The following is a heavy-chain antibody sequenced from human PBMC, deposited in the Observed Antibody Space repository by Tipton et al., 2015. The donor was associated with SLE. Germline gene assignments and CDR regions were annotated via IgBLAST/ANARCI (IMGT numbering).Heavy chain of an antibody. J-gene: IGHJ4*02. CDR3: ARETYYYDTSGYYHHYFDY. CDR2: ISSSSSYI. Sequence: GSLRLSCAASGFTFSRYSMNWVRQAPGKGLEWVSFISSSSSYIYYADSVKGRFTISGDNAKNSLYLQMNSLRAEDTAVYYCARETYYYDTSGYYHHYFDYWGQGTLVTVSS. V-gene: IGHV3-21*01. CDR1: GFTFSRYS. D-gene: IGHD3-22*01.